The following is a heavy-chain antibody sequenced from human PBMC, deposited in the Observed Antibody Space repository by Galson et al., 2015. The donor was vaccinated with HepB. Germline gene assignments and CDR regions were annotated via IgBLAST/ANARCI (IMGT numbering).Heavy chain of an antibody. CDR1: GYTFTTYT. CDR3: ARVIVGALDY. J-gene: IGHJ4*02. V-gene: IGHV1-3*01. CDR2: INAGNGNT. Sequence: SVKVSCKASGYTFTTYTIHGVRQAPGQRLEWMGWINAGNGNTKYSQKFQGRVTITRDTSASTAYMELSGLRSEDTAVYYCARVIVGALDYWGQGTLVTVSS. D-gene: IGHD1-26*01.